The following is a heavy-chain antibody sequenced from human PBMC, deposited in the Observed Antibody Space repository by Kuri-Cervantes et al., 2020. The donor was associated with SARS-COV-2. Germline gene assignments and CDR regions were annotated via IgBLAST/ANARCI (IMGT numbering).Heavy chain of an antibody. V-gene: IGHV4-59*01. CDR1: GGSISSYY. J-gene: IGHJ3*02. Sequence: SETLSLTGTVSGGSISSYYWSWIRQPPGKGLEWIGYIYYSGSTNYNPSLKSRVTISVDTSKNQFSLNLSSVTAADTAVYYCARFSANCGGDCSDAFDIWGQGTMVTVSS. D-gene: IGHD2-21*02. CDR2: IYYSGST. CDR3: ARFSANCGGDCSDAFDI.